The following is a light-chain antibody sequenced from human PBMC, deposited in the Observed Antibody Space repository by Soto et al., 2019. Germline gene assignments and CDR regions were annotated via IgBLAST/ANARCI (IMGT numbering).Light chain of an antibody. CDR2: DPS. CDR3: QQRTNWPLT. CDR1: QRVNKS. Sequence: EMGLTRSQATLSFSPGERATLPARARQRVNKSLVWYQQKPGQAPSLLIYDPSSRATGIPARFSGSGSGTDFTLTITSLEPEDFAVYYCQQRTNWPLTFGGGTKLEIK. J-gene: IGKJ4*01. V-gene: IGKV3-11*01.